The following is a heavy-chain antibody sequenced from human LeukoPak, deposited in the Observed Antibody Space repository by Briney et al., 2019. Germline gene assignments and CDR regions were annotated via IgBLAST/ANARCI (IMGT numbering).Heavy chain of an antibody. CDR3: ARHNGGGAYYYYYYMDV. J-gene: IGHJ6*03. V-gene: IGHV5-51*01. Sequence: GESLKISCKGSGYSFTSYWIDWVRQMPGKGLEWMGIIYPGDSDTRYSPSFQGQVTISADKSISTAYLQWSSLKASDTATYYCARHNGGGAYYYYYYMDVWGKGTTVTVSS. CDR2: IYPGDSDT. CDR1: GYSFTSYW. D-gene: IGHD2-8*01.